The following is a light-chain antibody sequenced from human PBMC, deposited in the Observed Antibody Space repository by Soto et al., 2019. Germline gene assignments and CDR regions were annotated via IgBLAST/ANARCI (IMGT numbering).Light chain of an antibody. CDR3: QQYNDWPPIT. CDR1: QSLNARY. Sequence: EIVLTQSPGTLSLSPGERATLSCRASQSLNARYLAWYQLNPGQAPRLLIYDASTWATVLPARFSGSGSGTEFTLTISSRQSEDFAVYYCQQYNDWPPITFGQGTRLEIK. J-gene: IGKJ5*01. CDR2: DAS. V-gene: IGKV3-15*01.